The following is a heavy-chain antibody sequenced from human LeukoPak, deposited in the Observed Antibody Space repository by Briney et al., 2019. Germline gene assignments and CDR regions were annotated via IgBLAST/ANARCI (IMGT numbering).Heavy chain of an antibody. V-gene: IGHV1-3*01. CDR2: INAGNGNT. Sequence: GASVKVSCTASGYTFTSYAMHWVRQAPGQRLEWMGWINAGNGNTKYSQKFQGRVTITRDTSASTAYMELSSLRSEDTAVYYCARVGTAGCVDYWGQGTLVTVSS. D-gene: IGHD6-13*01. CDR1: GYTFTSYA. J-gene: IGHJ4*02. CDR3: ARVGTAGCVDY.